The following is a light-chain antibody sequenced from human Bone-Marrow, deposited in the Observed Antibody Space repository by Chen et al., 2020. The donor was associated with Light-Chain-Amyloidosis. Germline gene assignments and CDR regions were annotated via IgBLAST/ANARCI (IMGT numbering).Light chain of an antibody. CDR2: EVT. CDR1: SSDVGVDNH. CDR3: SSCTITNTLV. Sequence: QSALTQPASVSGSPGQSITISCPGTSSDVGVDNHVSWYQQHPDKAPKLMIYEVTNRPSWFPDRFSGSKSDNTASLTISELQTEDEADYFCSSCTITNTLVFGSGTRVTVL. J-gene: IGLJ1*01. V-gene: IGLV2-14*01.